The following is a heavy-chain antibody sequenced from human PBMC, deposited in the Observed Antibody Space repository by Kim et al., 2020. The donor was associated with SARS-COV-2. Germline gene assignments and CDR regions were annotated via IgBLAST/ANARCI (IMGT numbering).Heavy chain of an antibody. J-gene: IGHJ5*02. CDR2: ISGSGGST. Sequence: GGSLRLSCAASGFTFSSYAMSWVRQAPGKGLEWVSAISGSGGSTYYADSVKGRFTISRDNSKNTLYLQMNSLRAEDTAVYYCAKDQGGDSITMVRGVFNWFDPWGQGTLVTVSS. V-gene: IGHV3-23*01. CDR3: AKDQGGDSITMVRGVFNWFDP. CDR1: GFTFSSYA. D-gene: IGHD3-10*01.